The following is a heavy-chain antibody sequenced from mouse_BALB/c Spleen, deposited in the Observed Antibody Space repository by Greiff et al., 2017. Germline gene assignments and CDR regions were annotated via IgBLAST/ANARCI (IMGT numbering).Heavy chain of an antibody. D-gene: IGHD2-14*01. Sequence: VQLQQPGAELVKPGASVKLSCKASGYTFTSYWMHWVKQRPGQGLEWIGEIDPSDSYTNYNQKFKGKATLTVDKSSSTAYMQLSSLTSEDSAVYYCARKGDRYDVKGRGFDYWGQGTTLTVSS. J-gene: IGHJ2*01. V-gene: IGHV1-69*02. CDR1: GYTFTSYW. CDR3: ARKGDRYDVKGRGFDY. CDR2: IDPSDSYT.